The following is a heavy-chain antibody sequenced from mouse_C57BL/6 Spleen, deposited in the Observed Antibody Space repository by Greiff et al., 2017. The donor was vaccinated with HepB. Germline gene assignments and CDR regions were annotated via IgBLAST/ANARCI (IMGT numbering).Heavy chain of an antibody. CDR3: AKEGLLRWYFDV. D-gene: IGHD1-1*01. CDR1: GYTFTDYY. J-gene: IGHJ1*03. V-gene: IGHV1-26*01. CDR2: INPNNGGT. Sequence: EVQLQQSGSELVKPGASVKISCKASGYTFTDYYMNWVKQSHGKSLEWIGDINPNNGGTSYNQKFKGKATLTVDKSSSTAYMELRSLTSEDSAVYYCAKEGLLRWYFDVWGTGTTVTVSS.